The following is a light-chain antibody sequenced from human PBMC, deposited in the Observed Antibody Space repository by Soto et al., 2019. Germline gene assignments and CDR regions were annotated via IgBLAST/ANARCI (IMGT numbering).Light chain of an antibody. CDR3: SSYTSSSTLD. J-gene: IGLJ1*01. Sequence: ALAQPASVSGSPGQSITISCTGTSSDVGGYNYVSWYQHHPGKAPKLMIYEVTYRPSGVSNRFSASKSGNTASLTISGLRAEDEADYYCSSYTSSSTLDFGTGTKVTVL. CDR1: SSDVGGYNY. CDR2: EVT. V-gene: IGLV2-14*01.